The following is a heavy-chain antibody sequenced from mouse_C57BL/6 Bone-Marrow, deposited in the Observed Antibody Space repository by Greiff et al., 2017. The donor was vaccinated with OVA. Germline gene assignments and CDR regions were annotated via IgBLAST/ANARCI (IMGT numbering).Heavy chain of an antibody. J-gene: IGHJ3*01. D-gene: IGHD1-1*01. Sequence: QVQLQQPGAELVRPGTSVQLSCKASGYTFTSYWMHWVKQRPGQGLEWIGVIDPSDSYTNYNQKFKGKATLTVDTSSSTAYMQLSSLTSEDTAVYYCTTDYGSRDLAYWGQGTLVTVSA. V-gene: IGHV1-59*01. CDR2: IDPSDSYT. CDR1: GYTFTSYW. CDR3: TTDYGSRDLAY.